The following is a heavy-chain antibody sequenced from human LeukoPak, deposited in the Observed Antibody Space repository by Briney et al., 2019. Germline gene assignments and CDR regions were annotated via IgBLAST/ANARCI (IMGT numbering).Heavy chain of an antibody. J-gene: IGHJ6*02. CDR1: GFIVSNNY. CDR3: ARDSSGWYSFSYYYYGMDV. Sequence: PEGSLRLSCAASGFIVSNNYMNWVRQAPGKGLEWVSVIYSGGSTYYADSVKGRFTISRDNSRNTLYLQMNSLRAEDTAVYYCARDSSGWYSFSYYYYGMDVWGQGTTVTVSS. D-gene: IGHD6-19*01. V-gene: IGHV3-66*01. CDR2: IYSGGST.